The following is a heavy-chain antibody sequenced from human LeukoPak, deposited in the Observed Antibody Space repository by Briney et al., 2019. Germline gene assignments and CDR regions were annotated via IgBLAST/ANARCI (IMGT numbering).Heavy chain of an antibody. V-gene: IGHV1-69*04. J-gene: IGHJ4*02. CDR3: ARGVYYYHSGGYYDFDY. Sequence: SVKVSCKASGGTFSSYAISWVRQAPGQGLEWMGRIIPILGIANYAQKFQGRVTITADKSTSTAYMELSSLRSEDTAVYYCARGVYYYHSGGYYDFDYWGQGTLVTVSS. D-gene: IGHD3-22*01. CDR2: IIPILGIA. CDR1: GGTFSSYA.